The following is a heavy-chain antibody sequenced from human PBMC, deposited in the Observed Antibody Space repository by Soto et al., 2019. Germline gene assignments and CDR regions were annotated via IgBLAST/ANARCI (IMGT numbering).Heavy chain of an antibody. V-gene: IGHV3-30*18. CDR2: ISDDGRNK. CDR3: EQEGCEELPAKS. CDR1: GFTFSAYG. J-gene: IGHJ5*02. Sequence: QVQLMESGGGVVQPGRSLRLSCAASGFTFSAYGMHWVRQAPGKGLEWVGVISDDGRNKNYANSVKGRFTISRDNSKYKVYLHTNSVTIADKAVYYCEQEGCEELPAKSLGQATLVTVSS. D-gene: IGHD1-7*01.